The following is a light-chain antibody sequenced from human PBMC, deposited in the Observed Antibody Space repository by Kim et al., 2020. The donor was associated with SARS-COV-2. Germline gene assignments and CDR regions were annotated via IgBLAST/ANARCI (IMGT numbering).Light chain of an antibody. CDR1: DSNTGKEP. Sequence: GQTATISCSGSDSNTGKEPVDWYQQVPGTAPKLLRHHTNQWPSGVPDRFSGSKSGTSGSLTISGLQSKDEADYYCAAWDASLNALVFGGGTQLTVL. CDR3: AAWDASLNALV. V-gene: IGLV1-44*01. CDR2: HTN. J-gene: IGLJ3*02.